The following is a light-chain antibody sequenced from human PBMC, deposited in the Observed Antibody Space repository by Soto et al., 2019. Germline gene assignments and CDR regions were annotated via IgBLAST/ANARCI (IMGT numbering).Light chain of an antibody. CDR2: GAS. V-gene: IGKV3-20*01. J-gene: IGKJ1*01. CDR1: QSVSSSY. Sequence: EFVLTQSPGTLSLSPGERATLSCRASQSVSSSYLAWYQQKPGRAPRLLIYGASSRATGIPNRFSGSGSGTDFTLTISRLEPEDFAVYYCQQYGNSPQTFGQGTKVDIK. CDR3: QQYGNSPQT.